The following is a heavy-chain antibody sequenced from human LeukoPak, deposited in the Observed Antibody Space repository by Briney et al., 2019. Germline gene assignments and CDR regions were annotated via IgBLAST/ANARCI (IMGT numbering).Heavy chain of an antibody. V-gene: IGHV1-2*02. CDR3: ARVRGYSGYDYGVYGMDV. CDR1: GYTFTCYY. J-gene: IGHJ6*02. CDR2: INPNSGGT. Sequence: ASVKVSCKSCGYTFTCYYLHWVRQAAGQGLAWMEWINPNSGGTNYAQKFQGRVTMARDASISTAYMELSRLRSDDTAVYYCARVRGYSGYDYGVYGMDVWGQGTTVTVSS. D-gene: IGHD5-12*01.